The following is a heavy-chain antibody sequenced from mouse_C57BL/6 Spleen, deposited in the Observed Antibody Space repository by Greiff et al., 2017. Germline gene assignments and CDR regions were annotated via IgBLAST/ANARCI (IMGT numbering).Heavy chain of an antibody. CDR1: GYSITSGYY. Sequence: EVKLVESGPGLVKPSQSLSLTCSVTGYSITSGYYWNWIRQFPGNKLEWMGYISYDGSNNYNPSLKNRISITRDTAKNQFFLKLNSVTTEDTATYYCARYYSSLELAMDYWGQGTSVTVSS. CDR2: ISYDGSN. CDR3: ARYYSSLELAMDY. J-gene: IGHJ4*01. D-gene: IGHD2-5*01. V-gene: IGHV3-6*01.